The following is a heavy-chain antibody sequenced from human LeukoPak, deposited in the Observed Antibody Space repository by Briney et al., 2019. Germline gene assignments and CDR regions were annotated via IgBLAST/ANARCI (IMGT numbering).Heavy chain of an antibody. J-gene: IGHJ4*02. Sequence: WGSLRLSCAASGFTFSSYAMHWVRQAPGKGLEWVAVISYDGSNKYYADSVKGRFTISRDNSKNTLYLQMNSLRAEDTAVYYCASTGRAYWGQGTLVTVSS. CDR2: ISYDGSNK. CDR1: GFTFSSYA. CDR3: ASTGRAY. D-gene: IGHD1-1*01. V-gene: IGHV3-30*04.